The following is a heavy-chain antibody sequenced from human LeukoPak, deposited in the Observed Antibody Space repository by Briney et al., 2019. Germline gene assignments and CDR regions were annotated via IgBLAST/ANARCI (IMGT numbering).Heavy chain of an antibody. J-gene: IGHJ4*02. CDR1: GFTFSSYW. D-gene: IGHD1-26*01. CDR2: IDNDGSTT. Sequence: PGGSLRLSCAASGFTFSSYWMHWVRQVPGKGLVWVSRIDNDGSTTSYADSVKGRFIISRDNAKNTLYLQMSSLRVEDTAVYYCARDAIVGVTSPNDYWGQGTLVTVSS. CDR3: ARDAIVGVTSPNDY. V-gene: IGHV3-74*01.